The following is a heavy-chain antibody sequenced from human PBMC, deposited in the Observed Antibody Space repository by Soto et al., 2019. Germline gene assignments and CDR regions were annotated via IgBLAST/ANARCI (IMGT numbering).Heavy chain of an antibody. CDR2: IFPGDSDT. J-gene: IGHJ4*02. CDR1: GYSFTSYW. CDR3: VRHLRARGVVRVGPLDS. V-gene: IGHV5-51*01. D-gene: IGHD3-10*01. Sequence: GESLKISCKGSGYSFTSYWIAWVRQMHGKGLEWLGNIFPGDSDTKYSPSLQGRVTLSADTSISTAYLHWSSLKASDTAIYFCVRHLRARGVVRVGPLDSWGQGTLVTVSS.